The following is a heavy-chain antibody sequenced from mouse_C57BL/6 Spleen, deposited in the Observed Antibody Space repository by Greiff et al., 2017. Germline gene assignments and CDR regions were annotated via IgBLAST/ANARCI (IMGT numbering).Heavy chain of an antibody. CDR1: GYTFTDYE. D-gene: IGHD1-1*01. V-gene: IGHV1-15*01. Sequence: QVQLKESGAELVRPGASVTLSCKASGYTFTDYEMHWVKQTPVHGLEWIGAIDPETGGTAYNQKFKDKAILTADKSSSTAYMELRSLTSEYSAVYYYTRYPWFAYWGQGTLVTVSA. CDR3: TRYPWFAY. J-gene: IGHJ3*01. CDR2: IDPETGGT.